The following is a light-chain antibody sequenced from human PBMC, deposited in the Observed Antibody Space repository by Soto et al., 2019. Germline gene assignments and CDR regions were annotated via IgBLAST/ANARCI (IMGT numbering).Light chain of an antibody. CDR2: AAS. J-gene: IGKJ5*01. V-gene: IGKV1-39*01. Sequence: DIQMTQSPSSLSASVGDRVTITCRASQSITDYLNWYQQKPGKAPKLLIYAASSLQSGVPSRFSASGSGTDFTLTISRLQPEDFATYFCQLTYITPFTFGQGTRLEIK. CDR3: QLTYITPFT. CDR1: QSITDY.